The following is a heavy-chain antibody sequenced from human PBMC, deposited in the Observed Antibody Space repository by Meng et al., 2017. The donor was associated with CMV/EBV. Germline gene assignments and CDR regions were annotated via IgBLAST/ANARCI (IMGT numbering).Heavy chain of an antibody. V-gene: IGHV3-30-3*01. D-gene: IGHD4-11*01. CDR1: GFTFSSYA. J-gene: IGHJ4*02. CDR2: ISYDGSNK. CDR3: ARFQGWGTKNSYSNYTTSDY. Sequence: GGSLRLSCAASGFTFSSYAMHWVRQAPGKGLEWVAVISYDGSNKYYADSVKGRFTISRDNSKNTLYLQMNSLRAEDTAVYYCARFQGWGTKNSYSNYTTSDYWGQGTLVTVSS.